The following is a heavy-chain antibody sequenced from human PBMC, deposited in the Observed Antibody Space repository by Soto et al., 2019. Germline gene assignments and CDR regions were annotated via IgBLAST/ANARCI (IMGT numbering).Heavy chain of an antibody. J-gene: IGHJ4*02. CDR1: GFSFSSSW. Sequence: PWGSLRLSCAASGFSFSSSWQNWVRQAPGKGLEWVADIKEDGSEKYYVDSLKGRFTISRDNAKNSLYLQMNSLRAEDTAVYYCARGDYYDRRFDSWGQGTLVTVSS. D-gene: IGHD3-22*01. CDR2: IKEDGSEK. V-gene: IGHV3-7*03. CDR3: ARGDYYDRRFDS.